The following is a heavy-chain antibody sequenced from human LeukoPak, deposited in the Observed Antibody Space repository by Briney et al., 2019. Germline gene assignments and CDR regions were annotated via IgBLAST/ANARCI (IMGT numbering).Heavy chain of an antibody. CDR1: GGTFSSYA. CDR3: ARNRYGSGSYYYFQH. CDR2: IIPIFGTA. Sequence: ASVKVSCKASGGTFSSYAISWVRQAPGQGLEWMGGIIPIFGTANYAQKFQGRVTITADESTSTAYMELSSLRSEDTAVYYCARNRYGSGSYYYFQHWGQGTLVTVSS. V-gene: IGHV1-69*13. J-gene: IGHJ1*01. D-gene: IGHD3-10*01.